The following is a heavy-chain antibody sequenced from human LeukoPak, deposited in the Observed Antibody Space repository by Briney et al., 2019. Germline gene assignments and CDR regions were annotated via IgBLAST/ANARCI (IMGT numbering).Heavy chain of an antibody. J-gene: IGHJ4*02. CDR3: AREVIRPYFDY. CDR1: GFTFRDYV. CDR2: MSSDGSTI. D-gene: IGHD2-21*01. Sequence: PGGSLRLSCAASGFTFRDYVIHWARQAPGKGLEWVAVMSSDGSTIYYADSVKGRFTLSRDNFEYTLYLQMNSLRTEDSAVYYCAREVIRPYFDYWGQGTLVTVSS. V-gene: IGHV3-30*04.